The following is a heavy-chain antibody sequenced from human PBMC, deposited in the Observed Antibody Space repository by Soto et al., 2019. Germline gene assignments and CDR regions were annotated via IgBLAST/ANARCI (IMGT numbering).Heavy chain of an antibody. D-gene: IGHD4-17*01. CDR1: GFTFSNYG. V-gene: IGHV3-23*01. CDR2: IRNTIDDT. CDR3: VKKFADRRTTFWFDT. Sequence: EVQLLESGGGLVQPGGSLRLSCAASGFTFSNYGMTWVRQAPGKGLEWVSSIRNTIDDTYYADSVEGRFTISRDNSKNTLYLQMNDLRAEDTAMYYCVKKFADRRTTFWFDTWGQVTLVTVAS. J-gene: IGHJ5*02.